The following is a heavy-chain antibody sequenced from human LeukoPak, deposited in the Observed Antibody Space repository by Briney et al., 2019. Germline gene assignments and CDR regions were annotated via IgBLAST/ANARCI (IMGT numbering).Heavy chain of an antibody. CDR1: GGSISSYY. CDR3: ASIGRFGESMGDY. D-gene: IGHD3-10*01. Sequence: SETLSLTCTVSGGSISSYYWSWIRRPPGKGLEWIGYIYYSGSTNYNPSLKSRVTISVDTSKNQFSLKLSSVTAADTAVYYCASIGRFGESMGDYWGQGTLVTVSS. CDR2: IYYSGST. V-gene: IGHV4-59*08. J-gene: IGHJ4*02.